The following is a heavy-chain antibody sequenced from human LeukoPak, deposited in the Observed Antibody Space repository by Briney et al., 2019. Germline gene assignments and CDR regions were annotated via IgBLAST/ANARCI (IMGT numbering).Heavy chain of an antibody. CDR1: GYTFTSYA. CDR3: ARCRDGYNYYAFDI. Sequence: ASVKVSCKASGYTFTSYAMHWVRQAPGQRLEWMGWINAGNGNTKYSQKFQGRVTITRDTSASTAYMELSSLRSEDTAVYYCARCRDGYNYYAFDIWGQGTTVTVSS. CDR2: INAGNGNT. D-gene: IGHD5-24*01. J-gene: IGHJ3*02. V-gene: IGHV1-3*01.